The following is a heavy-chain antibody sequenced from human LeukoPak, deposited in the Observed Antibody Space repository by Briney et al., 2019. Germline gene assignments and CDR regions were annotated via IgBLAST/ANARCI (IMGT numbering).Heavy chain of an antibody. CDR2: IYHRGST. CDR3: ARGGSSSAFDI. Sequence: SETLSLTCAVSGGSISSNYWWSWVRQPPGKGLEWIGEIYHRGSTNYNPSLKSRVTISVDKSNNQFSLRMSSVTAADTAVYYCARGGSSSAFDIWGQGTMVTVSS. D-gene: IGHD6-6*01. CDR1: GGSISSNYW. J-gene: IGHJ3*02. V-gene: IGHV4-4*02.